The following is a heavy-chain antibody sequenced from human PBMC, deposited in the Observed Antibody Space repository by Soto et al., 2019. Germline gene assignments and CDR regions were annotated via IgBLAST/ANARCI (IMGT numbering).Heavy chain of an antibody. Sequence: EVQLVESGGGLVQPGGSLRLSCAASGFTFSSYSMNWVRQAPGKGLEWVSYISSSSSTIYYADSVKGRFTISRDNAKNSLYLQMNSLRAEDTAVYYCARGQLIWSGYRAFDYRGQGTLVTVSS. CDR2: ISSSSSTI. CDR1: GFTFSSYS. J-gene: IGHJ4*02. CDR3: ARGQLIWSGYRAFDY. D-gene: IGHD3-3*01. V-gene: IGHV3-48*01.